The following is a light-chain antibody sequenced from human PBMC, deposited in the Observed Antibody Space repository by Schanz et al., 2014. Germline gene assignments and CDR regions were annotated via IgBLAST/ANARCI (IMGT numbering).Light chain of an antibody. Sequence: QSALTQPRSVSGSPGQSVTISCTGTSSDVGGYNHVSWYQQHPGKAPKLMIYDVSKRPSGVRDRFSGSKSGNTASLTISGLQAEDEADYYCYSSARGISLFGGGTKLTVL. CDR1: SSDVGGYNH. V-gene: IGLV2-11*01. CDR2: DVS. CDR3: YSSARGISL. J-gene: IGLJ2*01.